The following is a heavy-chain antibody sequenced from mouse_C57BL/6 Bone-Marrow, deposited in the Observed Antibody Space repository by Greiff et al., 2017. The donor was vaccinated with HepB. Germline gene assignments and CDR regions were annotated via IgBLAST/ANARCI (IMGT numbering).Heavy chain of an antibody. CDR2: IRNKANNHAT. CDR1: GFTFSDAW. J-gene: IGHJ4*01. Sequence: EVQVVESGGGLVQPGGSMKLSCAASGFTFSDAWMDWVRQSPEKGLEWVAEIRNKANNHATYYAESVKGRFTISRDDSKSSVYLQMNSLRAEDTGIYYCTPSYYYGSSYDAMDYWGQGTSVTVSS. V-gene: IGHV6-6*01. D-gene: IGHD1-1*01. CDR3: TPSYYYGSSYDAMDY.